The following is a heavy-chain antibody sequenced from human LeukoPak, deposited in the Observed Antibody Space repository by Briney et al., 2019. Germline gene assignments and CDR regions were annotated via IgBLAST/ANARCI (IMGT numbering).Heavy chain of an antibody. V-gene: IGHV3-23*01. CDR3: AKVRTSGWHDFDY. CDR2: ISGCCATT. J-gene: IGHJ4*02. D-gene: IGHD6-19*01. Sequence: SVISGCCATTYYAHSVKGRFTISTDNSKHTLYLQMNSLRAEDTAVYYCAKVRTSGWHDFDYWGQGTLVTVSS.